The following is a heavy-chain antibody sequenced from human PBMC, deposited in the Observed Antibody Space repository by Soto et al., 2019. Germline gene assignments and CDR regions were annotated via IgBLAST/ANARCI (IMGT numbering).Heavy chain of an antibody. CDR2: ISSSSSTI. CDR1: GFTFSSYS. D-gene: IGHD6-19*01. Sequence: PGGSLRLSCAASGFTFSSYSMNWVRQAPGKGLEWVSYISSSSSTIYYADSVKGRFTISRDNAKNSLYLQMNSLRDEDTAVYYCARTAPRSFQWLVRYFDYWGQGTLVTVSS. V-gene: IGHV3-48*02. CDR3: ARTAPRSFQWLVRYFDY. J-gene: IGHJ4*02.